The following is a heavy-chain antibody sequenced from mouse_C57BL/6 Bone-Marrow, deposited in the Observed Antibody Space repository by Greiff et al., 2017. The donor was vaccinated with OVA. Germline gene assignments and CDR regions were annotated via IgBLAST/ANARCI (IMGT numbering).Heavy chain of an antibody. J-gene: IGHJ3*01. D-gene: IGHD1-1*01. Sequence: EVQLQQSGPGLVKPSQSLSLTCSVTGYSITSGYYWNWIRQFPGNKLEGMGYISYDGSNNYNPSLKNRISITRDTSKNQFFLKLNSVTTEDTATYYGARVSHYYGSSCPFAYWGQGTLVTVSS. V-gene: IGHV3-6*01. CDR3: ARVSHYYGSSCPFAY. CDR2: ISYDGSN. CDR1: GYSITSGYY.